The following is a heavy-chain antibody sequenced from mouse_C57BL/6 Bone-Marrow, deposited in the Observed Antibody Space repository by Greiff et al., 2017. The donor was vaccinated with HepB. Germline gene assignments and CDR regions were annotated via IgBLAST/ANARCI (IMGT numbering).Heavy chain of an antibody. V-gene: IGHV14-2*01. CDR3: ARWKITTVVATDWYFDV. D-gene: IGHD1-1*01. CDR2: IDPEDGET. J-gene: IGHJ1*03. CDR1: GFNIKDYY. Sequence: VQLQQSGAELVKPGASVKLSCTASGFNIKDYYMHWVKQRTEQGLEWIGRIDPEDGETKYAPKFQGKATITAETSSNTAYLQLSSLTSEDTAVYYCARWKITTVVATDWYFDVWGTGTTVTVSS.